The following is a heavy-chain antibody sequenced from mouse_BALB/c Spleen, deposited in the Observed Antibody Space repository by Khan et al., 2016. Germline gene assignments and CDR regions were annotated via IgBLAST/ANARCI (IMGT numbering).Heavy chain of an antibody. V-gene: IGHV1-7*01. CDR3: ARHYRDDFDY. CDR1: GYTFTTYW. Sequence: VQLQASGAELAKPGASVKMSCKASGYTFTTYWMHWVKQRSGQGLEWIGYINPNSGYTKYNQKFKDKATLTADKSSSTAYIQLSSLTSEDSAVYYCARHYRDDFDYWGQGTTLTVSS. CDR2: INPNSGYT. D-gene: IGHD2-14*01. J-gene: IGHJ2*01.